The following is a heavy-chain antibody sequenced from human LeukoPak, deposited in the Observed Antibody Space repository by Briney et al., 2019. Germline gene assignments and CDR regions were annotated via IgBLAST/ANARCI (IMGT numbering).Heavy chain of an antibody. CDR1: GGSFSGYY. CDR3: ARTTKRYYYGSRWFDP. J-gene: IGHJ5*02. D-gene: IGHD3-10*01. Sequence: PSETLSLTCAVYGGSFSGYYWSWIRQPPGKGLEWIGEINRSGSTNYNPSLKSRVTISVDTSKNQFSLKLSSVTAADTAVYYCARTTKRYYYGSRWFDPWGQGTLVTVSS. V-gene: IGHV4-34*01. CDR2: INRSGST.